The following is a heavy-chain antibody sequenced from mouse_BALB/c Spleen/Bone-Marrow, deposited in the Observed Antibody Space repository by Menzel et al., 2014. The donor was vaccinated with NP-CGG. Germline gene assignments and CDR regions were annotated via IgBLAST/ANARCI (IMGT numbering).Heavy chain of an antibody. CDR3: ARQLAYAMDY. D-gene: IGHD4-1*01. J-gene: IGHJ4*01. CDR1: GFTFSDYY. V-gene: IGHV5-12*02. Sequence: EVNVVESGGGLVQPGGSLKLSGATSGFTFSDYYMYWVRQTPEKRLEWVAYITKGGGSTYYPDIVKGRFTISRDNAKNTLYLQMSRLKSEDTAMYYCARQLAYAMDYWGQGTSVTVSS. CDR2: ITKGGGST.